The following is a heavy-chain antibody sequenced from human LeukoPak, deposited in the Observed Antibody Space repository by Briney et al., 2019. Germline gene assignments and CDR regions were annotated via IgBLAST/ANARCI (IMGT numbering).Heavy chain of an antibody. Sequence: ASVKVSCKASGYNFTGYYLHWVRQAPGQGLEWMGWINPNTGGTNYAQKFQGRVTMTRDTSISTAYMELSRLRSDDTAVYYCARFYSGYGNYYYYMDVWAKGPRSPSP. CDR2: INPNTGGT. D-gene: IGHD5-12*01. CDR1: GYNFTGYY. CDR3: ARFYSGYGNYYYYMDV. V-gene: IGHV1-2*02. J-gene: IGHJ6*03.